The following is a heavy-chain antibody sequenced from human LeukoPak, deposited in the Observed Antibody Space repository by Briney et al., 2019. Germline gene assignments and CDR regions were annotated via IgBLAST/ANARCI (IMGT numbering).Heavy chain of an antibody. J-gene: IGHJ4*02. V-gene: IGHV4-34*01. CDR3: ARKRSGYYDY. Sequence: SETLSLTCAVYGGSFSGYYWSWIRQPPGKGLEWIGEINHSGSTNYNPSLKSRVTISVDTSKNQFSLKLSSVTAADTAVYYCARKRSGYYDYWGQRTLVTVSS. D-gene: IGHD3-3*01. CDR1: GGSFSGYY. CDR2: INHSGST.